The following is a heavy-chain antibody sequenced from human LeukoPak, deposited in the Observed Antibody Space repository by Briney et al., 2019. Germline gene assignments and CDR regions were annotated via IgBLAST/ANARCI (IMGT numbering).Heavy chain of an antibody. V-gene: IGHV1-18*01. CDR3: ARDPAPDEYPDYDYGMDV. J-gene: IGHJ6*02. D-gene: IGHD6-6*01. CDR1: GYTFTSYG. Sequence: ASVKVSCKASGYTFTSYGITWVRQAPGQGLEWMGWISPYNGNTNYAQKVQGRVTMTTGTSTRTGYMEVRSLRSDDTAVYYCARDPAPDEYPDYDYGMDVWGQGTTVTVSS. CDR2: ISPYNGNT.